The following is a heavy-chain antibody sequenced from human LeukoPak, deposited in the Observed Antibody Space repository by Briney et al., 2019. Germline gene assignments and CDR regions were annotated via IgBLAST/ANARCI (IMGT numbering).Heavy chain of an antibody. V-gene: IGHV3-21*01. CDR3: ARDLGRAAVANFDY. Sequence: GGSLRLSCAASGFTFSSYSMNWVRQAPVKGLEWVSSISSSSSYIYYADSVKGRFTISRDNAKNSLYLQMNSLRAEDTAVYYCARDLGRAAVANFDYWGQGTLVTVSS. CDR1: GFTFSSYS. CDR2: ISSSSSYI. J-gene: IGHJ4*02. D-gene: IGHD6-19*01.